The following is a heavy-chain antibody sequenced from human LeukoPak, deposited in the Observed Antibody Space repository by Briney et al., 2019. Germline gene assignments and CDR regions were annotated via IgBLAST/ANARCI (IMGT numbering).Heavy chain of an antibody. V-gene: IGHV3-48*01. D-gene: IGHD5-12*01. J-gene: IGHJ4*02. CDR2: ISSSSSTI. CDR3: ARTNYSGYDDY. Sequence: QSGGSLRLSCAASGFTFSSYSMNWVRQAPGKGLEWVSYISSSSSTIYYADSVKGRFTISRDNAKNSLYLQMNSLRAEDTAVYYCARTNYSGYDDYWGQGTLVTVSS. CDR1: GFTFSSYS.